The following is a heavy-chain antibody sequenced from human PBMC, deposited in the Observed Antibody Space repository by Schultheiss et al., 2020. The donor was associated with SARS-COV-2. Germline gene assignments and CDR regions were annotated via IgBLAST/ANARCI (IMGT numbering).Heavy chain of an antibody. D-gene: IGHD6-13*01. CDR2: ISSSSSHI. Sequence: GGSLRLSCAASGFTFSSYSMNWVRQAPGKGLEWVSSISSSSSHIYYADSVKGRFTISRDNAKNSLYLQMNSLRAEDTAVYYCARDGRSWYDYYYYGMDVWGQGTTVTVSS. CDR1: GFTFSSYS. CDR3: ARDGRSWYDYYYYGMDV. V-gene: IGHV3-21*01. J-gene: IGHJ6*02.